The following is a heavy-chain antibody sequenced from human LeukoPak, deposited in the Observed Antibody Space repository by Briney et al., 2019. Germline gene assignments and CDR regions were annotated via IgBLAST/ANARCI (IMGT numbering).Heavy chain of an antibody. CDR3: ARAPNYAGSGGFFSDY. D-gene: IGHD3-10*01. J-gene: IGHJ4*02. CDR1: GYSFTNFG. V-gene: IGHV1-18*01. CDR2: ISNYNGDT. Sequence: ASVKVSCKTSGYSFTNFGISWVRQAPGQGLEWMGWISNYNGDTRYAQKVQDRVTVTADTSTTTSYMELRSLRSDDTAVYYCARAPNYAGSGGFFSDYWGQGTLVTVSS.